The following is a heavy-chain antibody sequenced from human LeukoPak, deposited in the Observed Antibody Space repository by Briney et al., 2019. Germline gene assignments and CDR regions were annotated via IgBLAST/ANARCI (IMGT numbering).Heavy chain of an antibody. CDR3: ARGFYYDFWSGIEWHSIYYFDY. V-gene: IGHV4-59*01. CDR1: SVSISSYY. CDR2: VYSSGTT. D-gene: IGHD3-3*01. Sequence: KSSETLSLTCTVSSVSISSYYWGWIRQSPGKGLEWIGYVYSSGTTNYNPSLKSRVTMSVDTSKSQVSLKLSSVTAADTAVYYCARGFYYDFWSGIEWHSIYYFDYWGQGTLVTVSS. J-gene: IGHJ4*02.